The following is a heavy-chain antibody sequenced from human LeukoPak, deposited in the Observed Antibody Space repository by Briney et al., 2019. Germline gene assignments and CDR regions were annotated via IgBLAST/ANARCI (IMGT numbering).Heavy chain of an antibody. D-gene: IGHD6-19*01. CDR3: ARSTGYSSGWYDY. J-gene: IGHJ4*02. Sequence: SETLSLTCTVSGGSISSYYWSWIRQPPGRGLEWIGYIYYSGSTNYNPSLKSRVTISVDTSKDQFSLKLSSVTVADTAVYYCARSTGYSSGWYDYWGQGTLVTVSS. V-gene: IGHV4-59*01. CDR1: GGSISSYY. CDR2: IYYSGST.